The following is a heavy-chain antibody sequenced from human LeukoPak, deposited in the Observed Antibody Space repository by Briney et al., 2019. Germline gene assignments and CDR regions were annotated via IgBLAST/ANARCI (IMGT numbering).Heavy chain of an antibody. J-gene: IGHJ4*02. V-gene: IGHV1-69*13. CDR3: ARGESIAVAGTIDY. CDR2: IIPIFGTA. D-gene: IGHD6-19*01. CDR1: GGTFSSYA. Sequence: SVKVSCKASGGTFSSYAISWVRQAPGQGLEWMGGIIPIFGTANYAQKFQGRVTITADESTSTAYMELSSLRSEDTAVYYCARGESIAVAGTIDYWGQGTLVTVSS.